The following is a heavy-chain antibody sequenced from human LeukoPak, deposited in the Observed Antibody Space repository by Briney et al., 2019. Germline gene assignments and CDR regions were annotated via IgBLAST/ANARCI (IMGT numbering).Heavy chain of an antibody. J-gene: IGHJ6*03. CDR3: ARDASYDFWSGSINYYYYMDV. CDR1: GYTFTGYY. D-gene: IGHD3-3*01. V-gene: IGHV1-2*02. CDR2: INPNSGGT. Sequence: ASVKVSCKASGYTFTGYYMHWVRQAPGQGLEWMGWINPNSGGTNYAQKFQGRVTMTRDTSISTAYMELSRLRSDDTAVYYCARDASYDFWSGSINYYYYMDVWGKGTTVTVSS.